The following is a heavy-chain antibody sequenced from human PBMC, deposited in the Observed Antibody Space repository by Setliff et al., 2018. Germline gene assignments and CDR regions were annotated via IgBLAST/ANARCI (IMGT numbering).Heavy chain of an antibody. V-gene: IGHV1-8*02. CDR2: MNPNSGNT. J-gene: IGHJ4*02. D-gene: IGHD6-25*01. CDR3: ARDLYNSGSDY. CDR1: GYSLSNYV. Sequence: ASVKVSCKASGYSLSNYVMNWVRQAPGQGLEWMGWMNPNSGNTGYAQKFQGRVTMTRNTSISTAYMDLSRLRSDDTAVYYCARDLYNSGSDYWGQGTLVTVSS.